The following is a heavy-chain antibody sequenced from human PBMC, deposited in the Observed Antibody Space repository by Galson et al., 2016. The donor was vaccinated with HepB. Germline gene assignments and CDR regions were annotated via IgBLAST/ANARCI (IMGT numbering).Heavy chain of an antibody. D-gene: IGHD2-21*02. CDR3: AKLDCGRDCPRED. J-gene: IGHJ4*02. CDR2: ISYDGGAK. V-gene: IGHV3-30*19. Sequence: SLRLSCAASGFTFSRYGMHWVRQAPGKGLEWVAGISYDGGAKHYADSVKGRFTVSRDNSKNTLFLQMNSLRVEDTAVYYCAKLDCGRDCPREDWGQGTQVTVS. CDR1: GFTFSRYG.